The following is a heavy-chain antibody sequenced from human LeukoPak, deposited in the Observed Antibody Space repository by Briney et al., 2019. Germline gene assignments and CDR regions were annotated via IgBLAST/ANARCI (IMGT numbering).Heavy chain of an antibody. V-gene: IGHV3-23*01. CDR3: AKRISSGWSYYFDY. J-gene: IGHJ4*02. Sequence: GGSLRLPCAASGFTFSSYAMSWVRQAPGKGLEWVSAISGSGGSTYYADSVKGRFTISRDNSKNTLYLQMNRLRAEDTAVYYCAKRISSGWSYYFDYWGQGTLVTVSS. CDR1: GFTFSSYA. CDR2: ISGSGGST. D-gene: IGHD6-19*01.